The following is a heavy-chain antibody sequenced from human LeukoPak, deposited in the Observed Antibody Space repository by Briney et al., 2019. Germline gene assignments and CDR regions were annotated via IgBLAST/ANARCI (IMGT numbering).Heavy chain of an antibody. CDR3: AREASIAAAGTDAFDI. CDR1: GFTFSSYW. J-gene: IGHJ3*02. D-gene: IGHD6-13*01. CDR2: IKQDGSEK. V-gene: IGHV3-7*01. Sequence: GGSLRFSCAASGFTFSSYWMSWVRQAPGKGLEWVANIKQDGSEKYYVDSVKGRFTIPRDNAKNSLYLQMNSLRAEDTAVYYCAREASIAAAGTDAFDIWGQGTMVTVSS.